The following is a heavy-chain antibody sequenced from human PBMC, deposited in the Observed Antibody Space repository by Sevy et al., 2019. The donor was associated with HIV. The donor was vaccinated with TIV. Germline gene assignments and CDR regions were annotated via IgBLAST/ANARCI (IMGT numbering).Heavy chain of an antibody. CDR3: ARRAYGSSHYFDY. V-gene: IGHV4-39*02. Sequence: SENLSLTCSVSGDSITSSSYYWGWIRQPPGKGLEWIGIIYYRGNTYYNPSLKSRVTIFVDTSKNHFSLKLTSVTAADTAFYYCARRAYGSSHYFDYWGQGTLVTVSS. CDR2: IYYRGNT. CDR1: GDSITSSSYY. J-gene: IGHJ4*02. D-gene: IGHD6-13*01.